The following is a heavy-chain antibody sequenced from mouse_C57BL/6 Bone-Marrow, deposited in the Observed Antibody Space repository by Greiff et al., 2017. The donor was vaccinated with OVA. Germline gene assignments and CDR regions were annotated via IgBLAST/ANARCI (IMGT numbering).Heavy chain of an antibody. J-gene: IGHJ1*03. CDR2: IYPGNSDT. D-gene: IGHD4-1*01. CDR1: GYTFTSYW. CDR3: TRPAFLGPWYFDV. V-gene: IGHV1-5*01. Sequence: EVKLVESGPVLARPGASVKMSCKTSGYTFTSYWMHWVKQRPGQGLEWIGAIYPGNSDTSYNQKFKGKAKLTAVTSASTAYMEHSSLTNEDSAVDYCTRPAFLGPWYFDVWGTGTTVTVSS.